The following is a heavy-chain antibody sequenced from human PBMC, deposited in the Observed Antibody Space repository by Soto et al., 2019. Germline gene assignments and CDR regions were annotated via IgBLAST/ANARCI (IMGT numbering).Heavy chain of an antibody. V-gene: IGHV3-33*01. CDR2: IWDDGTNK. CDR3: VRDLREDGCSSSSCFYFGY. CDR1: GFSFSTYG. J-gene: IGHJ4*02. Sequence: QVQLVESGGGVVQPGRSLRLSCAASGFSFSTYGMHWVRQAPGKGLEWVAVIWDDGTNKYYAVSVKGRFTISRDNSKNTLYLRMNSLRAADTAVYYCVRDLREDGCSSSSCFYFGYWGQGTLVTVSS. D-gene: IGHD2-2*01.